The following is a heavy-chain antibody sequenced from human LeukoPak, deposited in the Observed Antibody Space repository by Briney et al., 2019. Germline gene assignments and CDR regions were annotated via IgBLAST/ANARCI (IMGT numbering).Heavy chain of an antibody. CDR3: ARGPFGRYFDY. J-gene: IGHJ4*02. D-gene: IGHD3-10*01. CDR1: GGSISSYY. CDR2: INHSGST. Sequence: SETLSLTCTVSGGSISSYYWSWIRQPPGKGLEWIGEINHSGSTNYNPSLKSRVTISVDTSKNQFSLKLSSVTAADTAVYYCARGPFGRYFDYWGQGTLVTVSS. V-gene: IGHV4-34*01.